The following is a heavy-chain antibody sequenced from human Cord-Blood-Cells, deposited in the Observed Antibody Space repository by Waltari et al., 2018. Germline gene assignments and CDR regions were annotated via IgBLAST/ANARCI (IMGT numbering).Heavy chain of an antibody. V-gene: IGHV3-30-3*01. Sequence: QVPLVESGGGVVKPGRTPSLSCAASGFTFSSYAMHWVRQARGKGLGWGAIISYDGSNKYYADSVKGRFTISRDNSKNTLYLQMNSLRADDTAVYYCAGDSRSGGIDVWGQGP. CDR1: GFTFSSYA. CDR3: AGDSRSGGIDV. J-gene: IGHJ6*02. CDR2: ISYDGSNK.